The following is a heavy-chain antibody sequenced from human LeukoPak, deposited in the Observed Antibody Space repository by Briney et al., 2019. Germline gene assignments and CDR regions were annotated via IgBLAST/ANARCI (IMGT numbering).Heavy chain of an antibody. CDR3: AKGLFDWLSDTDY. D-gene: IGHD3-9*01. CDR2: IRGSGDYS. V-gene: IGHV3-23*01. CDR1: GFTFSGCA. J-gene: IGHJ4*02. Sequence: RGSLRLSCAASGFTFSGCAMSWVRQAPGKGLEWVSAIRGSGDYSYYADSVKSRFTISRDNSKNTLYLQMNSLRAEDTAIYYCAKGLFDWLSDTDYWGQGTLVTVSS.